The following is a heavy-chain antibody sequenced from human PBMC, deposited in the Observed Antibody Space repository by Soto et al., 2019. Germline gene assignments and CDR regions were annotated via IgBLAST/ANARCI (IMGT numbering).Heavy chain of an antibody. J-gene: IGHJ4*02. CDR3: ARHPLSAYVFDD. V-gene: IGHV4-39*01. CDR2: IDYSGST. Sequence: XESLSLPWTVGCGSGSSNHYYWGWIRQPPGKGLEWIGTIDYSGSTYYTPSLQSRVTISEDTSKTQFSLKVSSVTASDTAVYYCARHPLSAYVFDDWGQGTLVTVSS. D-gene: IGHD3-3*01. CDR1: CGSGSSNHYY.